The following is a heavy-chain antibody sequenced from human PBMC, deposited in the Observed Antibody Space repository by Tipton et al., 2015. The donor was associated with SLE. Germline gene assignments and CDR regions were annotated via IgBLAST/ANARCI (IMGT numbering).Heavy chain of an antibody. V-gene: IGHV4-61*01. Sequence: TLSLTCIVSGDSISSSSHYWSWIRQPPGKGLEWIGYIYYSGSTNYNPSLKSRVTISVDTSKNQFSLKLSSVTAADTAVYYCARGGLGVSYYYYMDVWGKGTTVTVSS. CDR1: GDSISSSSHY. J-gene: IGHJ6*03. CDR2: IYYSGST. CDR3: ARGGLGVSYYYYMDV. D-gene: IGHD1-26*01.